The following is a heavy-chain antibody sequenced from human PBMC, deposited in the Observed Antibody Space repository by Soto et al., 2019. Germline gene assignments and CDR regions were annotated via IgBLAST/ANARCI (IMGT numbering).Heavy chain of an antibody. CDR3: ARGFNYDFWSGSWFDP. D-gene: IGHD3-3*01. CDR1: GGSISSGDYY. J-gene: IGHJ5*02. V-gene: IGHV4-30-4*01. CDR2: IYYSGST. Sequence: PSETLSLTCTVSGGSISSGDYYWSWIRQPPWKGLEWIGYIYYSGSTYYNPSLKSRVTISVDTSKNQFSLKLSSVTAADTAVYYCARGFNYDFWSGSWFDPWGQGXLVTVYS.